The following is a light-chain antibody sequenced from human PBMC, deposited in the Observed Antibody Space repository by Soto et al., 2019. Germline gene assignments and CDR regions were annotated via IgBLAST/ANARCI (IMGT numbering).Light chain of an antibody. V-gene: IGLV2-23*02. CDR2: EVS. Sequence: QSVLTQPASVSGSPGQSITISCTGTSRDVGAYNLVSWYQQYQGKAPKLVIYEVSKRPSGVSDRFSGSKSGNTASLTISGLQADDEADYYCCSYAGSSRIFGTGTKLTVL. CDR3: CSYAGSSRI. CDR1: SRDVGAYNL. J-gene: IGLJ1*01.